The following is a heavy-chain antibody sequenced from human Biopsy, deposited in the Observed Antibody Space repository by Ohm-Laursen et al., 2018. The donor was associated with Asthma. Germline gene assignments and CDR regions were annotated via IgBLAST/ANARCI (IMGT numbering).Heavy chain of an antibody. CDR1: GFSFDGCA. V-gene: IGHV3-9*01. J-gene: IGHJ4*01. D-gene: IGHD3-22*01. Sequence: SSLRLSCSASGFSFDGCAMHWVRQAPGKGLEWVSSISWNSGNIDYAVSVKGRFTISRDNAKNSLYLQMKSLRPEDTAFYYCAKSPDYYDSTDYLDFWGRGTLVTASS. CDR2: ISWNSGNI. CDR3: AKSPDYYDSTDYLDF.